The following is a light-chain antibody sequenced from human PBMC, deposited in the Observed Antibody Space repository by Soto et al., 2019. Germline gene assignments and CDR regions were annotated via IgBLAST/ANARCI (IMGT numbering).Light chain of an antibody. J-gene: IGKJ1*01. V-gene: IGKV3-15*01. CDR1: QSVITN. Sequence: EIVMTQSPGTLSVSPGGRAALSCRASQSVITNFAWYQQKPGQAPRLLIFDASTRATGIPARFSGSGSGTEFTLTNSSLQSADVAVYYCQQYYTWPRGTFGEGTKVEV. CDR3: QQYYTWPRGT. CDR2: DAS.